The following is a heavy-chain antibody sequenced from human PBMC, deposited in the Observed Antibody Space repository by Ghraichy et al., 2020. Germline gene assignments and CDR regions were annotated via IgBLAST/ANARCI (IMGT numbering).Heavy chain of an antibody. Sequence: LSLTCTVSGGSISSGGYYWSWIRQHPGKGLEWIGYIYYSGSTYYNPSLKSRVTISVDTSKNQFSLKLSSVTAADTAVYYCARVARTSTYYDFWSGYQYYYGMDVWGQGTTVTVSS. CDR3: ARVARTSTYYDFWSGYQYYYGMDV. V-gene: IGHV4-31*03. CDR2: IYYSGST. J-gene: IGHJ6*02. D-gene: IGHD3-3*01. CDR1: GGSISSGGYY.